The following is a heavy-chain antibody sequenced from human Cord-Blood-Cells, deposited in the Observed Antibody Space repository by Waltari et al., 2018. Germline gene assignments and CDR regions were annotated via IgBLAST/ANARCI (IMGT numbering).Heavy chain of an antibody. V-gene: IGHV4-39*01. CDR2: SYYSGST. CDR3: ARGKGVVMPYYFDY. J-gene: IGHJ4*02. Sequence: QLQLQESGPGLVKPSETLSLTCTGSGGSISSSSDYWGWIRQPPGKGLEWIGSSYYSGSTYYNPDLKSRVTISVDASKDQFSLKLSSVTAADTAVYYCARGKGVVMPYYFDYWGQGTLVTVSS. CDR1: GGSISSSSDY. D-gene: IGHD3-3*01.